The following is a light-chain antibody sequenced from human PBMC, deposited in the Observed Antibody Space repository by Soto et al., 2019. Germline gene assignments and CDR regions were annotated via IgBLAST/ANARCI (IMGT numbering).Light chain of an antibody. CDR1: QTVSNNY. V-gene: IGKV3-20*01. CDR2: GAS. CDR3: QQYSLSPWT. Sequence: DIVLTQSPGTLSLSPGERATLSCRASQTVSNNYLAWYQQRPGQAPRLLIYGASSRATGIPDRFIGSGSGTDFSLTIDRLEPEDLAMYYCQQYSLSPWTFGQGTKVQIK. J-gene: IGKJ1*01.